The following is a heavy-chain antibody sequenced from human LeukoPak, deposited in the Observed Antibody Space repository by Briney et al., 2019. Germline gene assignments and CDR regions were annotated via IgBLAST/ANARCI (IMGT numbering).Heavy chain of an antibody. J-gene: IGHJ5*02. CDR2: INPSGSST. V-gene: IGHV1-46*01. CDR3: ARDNSVGDIAWWFDP. CDR1: GYSFTSHY. D-gene: IGHD3-16*02. Sequence: ASVKVSCKASGYSFTSHYMHWVRQAPGQGLEWMGLINPSGSSTLYAQKFQGRVTMSRDMSTTTDYMELSSLRSEDTAVYYCARDNSVGDIAWWFDPWGQGTLVTVSS.